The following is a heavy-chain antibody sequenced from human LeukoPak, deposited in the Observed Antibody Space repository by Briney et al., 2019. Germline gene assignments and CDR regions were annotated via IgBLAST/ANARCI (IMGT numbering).Heavy chain of an antibody. D-gene: IGHD2-8*02. J-gene: IGHJ4*02. CDR1: GFTFSTFA. Sequence: GGSLRLSCAASGFTFSTFAMIWVRQPPGKGLEWVSSIFPSGGEIHYADSVRGRFAISRDNSKSTLSLQMNSLRAEDTAIYYCATYRQVLLPLESWGQGTLVTVSS. V-gene: IGHV3-23*01. CDR2: IFPSGGEI. CDR3: ATYRQVLLPLES.